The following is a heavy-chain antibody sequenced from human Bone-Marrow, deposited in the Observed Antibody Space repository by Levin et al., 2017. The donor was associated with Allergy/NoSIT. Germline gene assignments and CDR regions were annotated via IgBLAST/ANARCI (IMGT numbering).Heavy chain of an antibody. D-gene: IGHD5-12*01. V-gene: IGHV1-2*04. CDR3: ARDRGYSGYDTNYYFDY. CDR1: GYTFTGYY. J-gene: IGHJ4*02. Sequence: ASVKVSCKASGYTFTGYYMHWVRQAPGQGLEWMGWINPNSGGTNYAQKFQGWVTMTRDTSISTAYMELSRLRSDDTAVYYCARDRGYSGYDTNYYFDYWGQGTLVTVSS. CDR2: INPNSGGT.